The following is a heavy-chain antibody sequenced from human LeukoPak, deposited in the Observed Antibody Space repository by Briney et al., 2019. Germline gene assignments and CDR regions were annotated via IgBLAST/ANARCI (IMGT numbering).Heavy chain of an antibody. Sequence: PGGSLRLSCAASGFTFSRYSMNWVRQAPGKGLEWVSYIRGGGGTTYYADSVKGRFTISRDNAKNSLYLQLNSLRDEDTAVYYCVRDPDALDYWGQGTLVTVSS. CDR3: VRDPDALDY. CDR1: GFTFSRYS. J-gene: IGHJ4*02. V-gene: IGHV3-48*02. CDR2: IRGGGGTT.